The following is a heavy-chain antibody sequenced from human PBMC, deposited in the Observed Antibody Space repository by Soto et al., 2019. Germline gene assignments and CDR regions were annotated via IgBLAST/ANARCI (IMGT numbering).Heavy chain of an antibody. J-gene: IGHJ4*02. D-gene: IGHD3-9*01. CDR3: ASRYDILTGYYGGYFDY. V-gene: IGHV4-4*07. CDR1: GGSISSYY. Sequence: PSETLSLTCSVSGGSISSYYWSWIRQPAGKGLEWIGRIYTSGSTNYNPSLKSRVTMSLDTSKNQFSLKLSSVTAADTAVYYCASRYDILTGYYGGYFDYWGQGTLVTVSS. CDR2: IYTSGST.